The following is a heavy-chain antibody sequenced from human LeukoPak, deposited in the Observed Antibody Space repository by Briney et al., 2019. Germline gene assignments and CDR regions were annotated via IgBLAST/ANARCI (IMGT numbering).Heavy chain of an antibody. V-gene: IGHV3-21*01. CDR1: GFTFSSYS. CDR2: ISSSSSYI. CDR3: AKDRRLYSSFDH. D-gene: IGHD6-13*01. J-gene: IGHJ4*02. Sequence: GGSLRLSCAASGFTFSSYSMNWVRQAPGQGLEWVSSISSSSSYIYYADSVKGRFTISRDNAKNSLYLQMNSLRAEDTAVYYCAKDRRLYSSFDHWGQGTLVTVSS.